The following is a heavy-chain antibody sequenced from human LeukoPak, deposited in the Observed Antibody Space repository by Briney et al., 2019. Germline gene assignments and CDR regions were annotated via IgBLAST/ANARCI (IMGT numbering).Heavy chain of an antibody. J-gene: IGHJ4*02. V-gene: IGHV1-69*13. CDR3: ARDLGSSGYYVFFGFDY. D-gene: IGHD3-22*01. CDR2: IIPIFGTA. CDR1: GGTFSSYA. Sequence: ASVKVSCKASGGTFSSYAISWVRQAPGQGLEWMGGIIPIFGTANYAQKFQGRVTITADESTSTAYMELSSLRSEDTAVYYCARDLGSSGYYVFFGFDYWGQGTLVTVSS.